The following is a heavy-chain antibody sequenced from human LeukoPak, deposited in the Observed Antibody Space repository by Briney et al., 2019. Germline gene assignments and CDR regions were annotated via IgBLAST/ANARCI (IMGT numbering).Heavy chain of an antibody. Sequence: PGGSLRLSCAASGFPFSDYWMDWVRRAPGKGMEWVANINQDGRIQYYADSVRGRFIISRNNAKNSLYLQMYSLRAEDTAIYFCSRSLDYLGQGALVTVSS. J-gene: IGHJ4*02. CDR2: INQDGRIQ. CDR3: SRSLDY. CDR1: GFPFSDYW. V-gene: IGHV3-7*03.